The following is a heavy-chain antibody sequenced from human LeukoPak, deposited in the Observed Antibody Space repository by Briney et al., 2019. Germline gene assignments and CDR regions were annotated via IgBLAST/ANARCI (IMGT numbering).Heavy chain of an antibody. V-gene: IGHV1-2*02. CDR3: AKTGDYRFDP. CDR2: INPNSGGT. D-gene: IGHD4-17*01. Sequence: ASVKVSCKASGYTFTGYYMHWVRQAPGQGLEWMGWINPNSGGTNYAQKSQGRVTMTRDTSISTAYMELSRLRADDTAVYYCAKTGDYRFDPWGQGTLVTVSS. J-gene: IGHJ5*02. CDR1: GYTFTGYY.